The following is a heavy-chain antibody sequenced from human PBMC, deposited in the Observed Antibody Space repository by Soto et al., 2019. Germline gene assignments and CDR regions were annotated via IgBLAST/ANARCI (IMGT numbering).Heavy chain of an antibody. CDR1: GFIFSNYV. CDR3: ARGVLWSRYFDY. CDR2: MSYDGNTK. D-gene: IGHD3-10*01. J-gene: IGHJ4*02. Sequence: QVQLVESGGGVVQPGRSLRLSCAASGFIFSNYVMYWVRQAPGKGLEWVAFMSYDGNTKSNADSVKGRFTISRDNSQNTLYLQMNSLRPEDTGVYYCARGVLWSRYFDYWGQGTLVTVSS. V-gene: IGHV3-30-3*01.